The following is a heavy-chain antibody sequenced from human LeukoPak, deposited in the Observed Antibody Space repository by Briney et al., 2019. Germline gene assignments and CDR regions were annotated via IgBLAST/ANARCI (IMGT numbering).Heavy chain of an antibody. CDR3: TSPALEFTETDWLSREVDY. J-gene: IGHJ4*02. V-gene: IGHV3-73*01. CDR1: GFTFSGSA. D-gene: IGHD3-9*01. Sequence: GGSLRLSCAASGFTFSGSAIHWVRQASGKGLEWVGRIRSKANSYATAYAASVKGRFTISRDDSKNTAYLQMNSLKTEDTAVYYCTSPALEFTETDWLSREVDYWGQGTLVTVSS. CDR2: IRSKANSYAT.